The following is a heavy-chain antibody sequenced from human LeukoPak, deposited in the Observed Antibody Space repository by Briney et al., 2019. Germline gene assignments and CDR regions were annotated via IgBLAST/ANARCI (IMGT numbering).Heavy chain of an antibody. D-gene: IGHD6-19*01. V-gene: IGHV4-34*01. J-gene: IGHJ3*01. CDR3: ARALSGWYVDAFDL. Sequence: SETLSLTCAVYGGSFSGYYWSWIRQSPGKGLEWIGKISQSGSTNYNPSLKSRVTISIDTSKNQFSLKLSSVTAADTAVYYCARALSGWYVDAFDLWGQGTMVTVSS. CDR1: GGSFSGYY. CDR2: ISQSGST.